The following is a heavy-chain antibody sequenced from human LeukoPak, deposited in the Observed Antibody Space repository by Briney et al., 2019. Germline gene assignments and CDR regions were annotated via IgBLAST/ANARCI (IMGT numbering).Heavy chain of an antibody. D-gene: IGHD3-3*01. CDR2: IIPIFGTA. CDR3: VRQQKNPYDFWSGYYSA. CDR1: GGTFSSYA. Sequence: SVKVSCKASGGTFSSYAISWVRQAPGQGLEWMGRIIPIFGTANYAQKFQGRVTITTDESTSTAYMELSSLRSEDTAVYYCVRQQKNPYDFWSGYYSAWGQGTLVTVSS. V-gene: IGHV1-69*05. J-gene: IGHJ5*02.